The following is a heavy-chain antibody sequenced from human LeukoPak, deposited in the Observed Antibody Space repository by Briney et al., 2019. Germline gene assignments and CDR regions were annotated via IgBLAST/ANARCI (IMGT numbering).Heavy chain of an antibody. CDR1: GYRFTSYW. CDR3: ASPGNYYYDSSGYWDDAFDI. D-gene: IGHD3-22*01. V-gene: IGHV5-51*01. CDR2: IYPGDSDT. J-gene: IGHJ3*02. Sequence: GESLKISCKGSGYRFTSYWIGWVRQMPGKGLEWMGIIYPGDSDTRYSPSFQGQVTISADKSISTAYLQWSSLKASDTAMYYCASPGNYYYDSSGYWDDAFDIWGQGTMITVSS.